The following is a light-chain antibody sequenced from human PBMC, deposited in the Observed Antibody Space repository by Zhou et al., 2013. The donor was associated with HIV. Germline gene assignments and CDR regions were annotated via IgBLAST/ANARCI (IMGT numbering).Light chain of an antibody. J-gene: IGKJ5*01. CDR1: QSVGSN. Sequence: EILMTQSPATLSVSPGERATLSCRASQSVGSNLAWYQQRPGQAPRLLIFSASNRATGIPDRFSGSGSGTDFTLTISSLEPEDFAIYYCQQYNNWPPITFGQGTRLEIK. CDR3: QQYNNWPPIT. CDR2: SAS. V-gene: IGKV3D-15*01.